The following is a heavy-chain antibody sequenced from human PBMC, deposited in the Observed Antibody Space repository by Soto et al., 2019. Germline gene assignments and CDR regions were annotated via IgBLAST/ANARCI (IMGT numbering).Heavy chain of an antibody. Sequence: GGSLRLSCAASGFTFSSYSMNWVRQAPGKGLEWVSSISSSSSYIYYADSVKGRFTISRDNAKNSLYLQMNSLRAEDTAVYYCAKDLWSYGSGSYYTGGYYYGMDVWGQGTTVTVSS. J-gene: IGHJ6*02. CDR3: AKDLWSYGSGSYYTGGYYYGMDV. CDR2: ISSSSSYI. D-gene: IGHD3-10*01. CDR1: GFTFSSYS. V-gene: IGHV3-21*04.